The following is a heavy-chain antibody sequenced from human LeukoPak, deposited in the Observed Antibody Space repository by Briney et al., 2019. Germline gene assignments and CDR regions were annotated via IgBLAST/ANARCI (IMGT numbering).Heavy chain of an antibody. J-gene: IGHJ4*02. Sequence: ASVKVSCKASGYTFTGYCMHWVRQAPGQGLEWMGWINPNSGGTNYAQKFQGRVTMTRDTSISTAYMELSRLRSDDTAVYYCARDTYYYDSSGYNPPTGYWGQGTLVTVSS. CDR2: INPNSGGT. V-gene: IGHV1-2*02. CDR3: ARDTYYYDSSGYNPPTGY. CDR1: GYTFTGYC. D-gene: IGHD3-22*01.